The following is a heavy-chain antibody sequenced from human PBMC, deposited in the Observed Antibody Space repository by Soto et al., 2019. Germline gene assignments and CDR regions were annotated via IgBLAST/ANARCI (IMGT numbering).Heavy chain of an antibody. CDR1: EFTFSTYG. CDR3: AKDGKSHYYFDSSGYCLDF. Sequence: VQPVESGGGVVQPGRSLRLSCAASEFTFSTYGMHWVRQAPGKGLEWVAIISYAGSNKYYADSVKGRFTISRDNSKNTLYLQMSSLRAEDTAVYYCAKDGKSHYYFDSSGYCLDFWGQGTLVTVSS. D-gene: IGHD3-22*01. V-gene: IGHV3-30*18. CDR2: ISYAGSNK. J-gene: IGHJ4*02.